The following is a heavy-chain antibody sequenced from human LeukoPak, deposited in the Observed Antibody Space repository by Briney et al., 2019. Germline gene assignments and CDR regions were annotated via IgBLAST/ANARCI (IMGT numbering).Heavy chain of an antibody. Sequence: SQTLSLTCAISGDSVPSNSAAWNWIRQSPSRGLEWLGRTYYRSKWYNDYAVSVKSRITINPDTSKNQFSLQLNSVTPEDTAVYYCARDRVYYYDSSGYSWFDPWGQGTLVTVSS. CDR1: GDSVPSNSAA. CDR3: ARDRVYYYDSSGYSWFDP. CDR2: TYYRSKWYN. V-gene: IGHV6-1*01. J-gene: IGHJ5*02. D-gene: IGHD3-22*01.